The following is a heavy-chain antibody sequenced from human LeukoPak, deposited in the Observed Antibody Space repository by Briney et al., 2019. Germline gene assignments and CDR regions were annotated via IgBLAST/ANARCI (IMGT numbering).Heavy chain of an antibody. CDR3: AREGTGTVTTDIYYYYYMDV. V-gene: IGHV4-59*11. J-gene: IGHJ6*03. CDR1: GGSISSHY. Sequence: SETLSLTCTVSGGSISSHYWSWIRQPPGKGLEWIGYIYYSGSTNYNPSLKSRVTISVDTSKNQFSLKLSSVTAADTAVYYCAREGTGTVTTDIYYYYYMDVWGKGTTVTVPS. D-gene: IGHD4-17*01. CDR2: IYYSGST.